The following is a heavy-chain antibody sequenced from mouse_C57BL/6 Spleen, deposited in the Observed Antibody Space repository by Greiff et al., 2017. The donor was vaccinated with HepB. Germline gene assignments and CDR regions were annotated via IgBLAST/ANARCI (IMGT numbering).Heavy chain of an antibody. V-gene: IGHV5-4*01. CDR1: GFTFSSYA. CDR2: ISDGGSYT. J-gene: IGHJ2*01. Sequence: EVKVVESGGGLVKPGGSLKLSCAASGFTFSSYAMSWVRQTPEKRLEWVATISDGGSYTYYPDNVKGRFTISRDNAKNNLYLQMSHLKSEDTAMYYCAREAYYGSSYGGFDYWGQGTTLTVSS. CDR3: AREAYYGSSYGGFDY. D-gene: IGHD1-1*01.